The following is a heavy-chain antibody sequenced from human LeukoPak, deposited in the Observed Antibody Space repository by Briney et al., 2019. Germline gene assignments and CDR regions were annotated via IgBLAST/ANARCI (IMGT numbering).Heavy chain of an antibody. V-gene: IGHV4-34*01. CDR3: ARGVYSYYYYGMDV. Sequence: SETLSLTCAVYGGSFSGYYWSWIRQPPGKGLEWIGEINHSGSTNYNPSLKSRVTISVDTSKNQFPLKLCSVTAADTAVYYCARGVYSYYYYGMDVWGQGTTVTVSS. J-gene: IGHJ6*02. CDR1: GGSFSGYY. CDR2: INHSGST. D-gene: IGHD4-11*01.